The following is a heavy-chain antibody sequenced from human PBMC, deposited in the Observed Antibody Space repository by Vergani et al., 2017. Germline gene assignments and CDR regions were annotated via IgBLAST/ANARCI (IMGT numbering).Heavy chain of an antibody. CDR1: GGTFSSYA. D-gene: IGHD3-9*01. Sequence: QVQLVQSGAEVKKPGSSVKVSCKASGGTFSSYAISWVRQAPGQGLEWMGGIIPIFGTANYAQKFQGRVTITAEQSTSTAYIELSSLRSEDTAVYYCAKSVLRYLDWSTRGGDAFDIWGQGTMVTVSS. CDR3: AKSVLRYLDWSTRGGDAFDI. J-gene: IGHJ3*02. CDR2: IIPIFGTA. V-gene: IGHV1-69*01.